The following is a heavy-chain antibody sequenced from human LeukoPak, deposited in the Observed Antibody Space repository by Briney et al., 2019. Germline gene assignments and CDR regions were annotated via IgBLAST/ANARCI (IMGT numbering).Heavy chain of an antibody. CDR1: GCSFNTYW. CDR3: ARRYHDYSGYSRQFDY. CDR2: IYPGDSHT. Sequence: GGALQIYFEGSGCSFNTYWIGWGRPMTGKGREWMGIIYPGDSHTRYSPSFQGQVTISADKSISTAYLQWSSLKTSDTAMYYCARRYHDYSGYSRQFDYWGQGTLVTVSS. V-gene: IGHV5-51*01. J-gene: IGHJ4*02. D-gene: IGHD3-22*01.